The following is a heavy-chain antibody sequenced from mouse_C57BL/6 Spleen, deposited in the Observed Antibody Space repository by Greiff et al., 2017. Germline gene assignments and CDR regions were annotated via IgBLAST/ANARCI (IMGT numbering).Heavy chain of an antibody. CDR2: IYPRSGNT. D-gene: IGHD2-4*01. CDR1: GYTFTSYG. J-gene: IGHJ4*01. Sequence: LVESGAELARPGASVKLSCKASGYTFTSYGISWVKQRTGQGLEWIGEIYPRSGNTYYNEKFKGKATLTADKSSSTAYMELRSLTSEDSAVYFCARSYDYEYYAMDYWGQGTSVTVSS. V-gene: IGHV1-81*01. CDR3: ARSYDYEYYAMDY.